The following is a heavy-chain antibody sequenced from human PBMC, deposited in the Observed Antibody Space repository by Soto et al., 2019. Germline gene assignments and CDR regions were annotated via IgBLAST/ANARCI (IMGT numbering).Heavy chain of an antibody. J-gene: IGHJ5*02. V-gene: IGHV3-21*01. CDR3: AREAASITHNWFDP. D-gene: IGHD3-10*01. CDR2: ISSSSSYI. CDR1: GFTFNSFA. Sequence: GGSLRLSCAASGFTFNSFAMSWVRQAPGKGLEWVSSISSSSSYIYYADSVKGRFTISRDNAKNSLYLQMNSLRAEDTAVYYCAREAASITHNWFDPWGQGTLVTVSS.